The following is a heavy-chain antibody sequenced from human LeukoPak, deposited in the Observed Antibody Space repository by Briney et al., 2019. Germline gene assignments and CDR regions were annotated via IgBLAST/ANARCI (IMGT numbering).Heavy chain of an antibody. CDR2: ISGSGGST. D-gene: IGHD5-18*01. CDR1: GFTFSNDD. Sequence: PGGSLRLSCVESGFTFSNDDRHWVRQAPGRGLEWVSAISGSGGSTYYADSVKGRFTISRDNSKNTLYLQMNSLRAEDSAVYYCARDRTGYSSGYLYNPDAFDIWGQGTMVTVSS. V-gene: IGHV3-23*01. CDR3: ARDRTGYSSGYLYNPDAFDI. J-gene: IGHJ3*02.